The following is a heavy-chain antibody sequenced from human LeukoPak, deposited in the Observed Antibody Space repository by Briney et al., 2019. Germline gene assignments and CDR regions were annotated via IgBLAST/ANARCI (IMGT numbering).Heavy chain of an antibody. Sequence: PSETLSLTCTVSGGSISSYYWSWIRQPPGKGLEWIGYIYYSGSTNYNPSLKSRVTISVDTSKNQFSLKLRSVTAADTAVYYCARLVGATMVYYFDYWGQGTLVTVSS. CDR1: GGSISSYY. D-gene: IGHD1-26*01. CDR2: IYYSGST. V-gene: IGHV4-59*08. CDR3: ARLVGATMVYYFDY. J-gene: IGHJ4*02.